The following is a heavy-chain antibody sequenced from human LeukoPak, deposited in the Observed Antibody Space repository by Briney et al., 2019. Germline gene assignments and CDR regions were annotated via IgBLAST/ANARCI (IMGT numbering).Heavy chain of an antibody. CDR2: INHSGST. D-gene: IGHD4-17*01. J-gene: IGHJ4*02. CDR1: GGSISSYY. Sequence: SETLSLTCTVSGGSISSYYWSWIRQPPGKGLEWIGEINHSGSTNYNPSLKSRVTISVDTSKNQFSLKLSSVTAADTAVYYCARGLDYGDYHFDYWGQGTLVTVSS. CDR3: ARGLDYGDYHFDY. V-gene: IGHV4-34*01.